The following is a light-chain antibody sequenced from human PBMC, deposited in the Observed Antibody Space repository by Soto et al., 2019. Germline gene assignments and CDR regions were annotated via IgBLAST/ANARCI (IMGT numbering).Light chain of an antibody. CDR3: QQDNNWPLT. Sequence: IVLTQSPATLSVSPVERSTISCRASQSVSSNLDWHQQRPGQAPRLLIYGASTRATGVPARFSGGGSGTEFTRNITSLQSEDFAVYWCQQDNNWPLTFGPGTRLEIK. J-gene: IGKJ5*01. CDR1: QSVSSN. CDR2: GAS. V-gene: IGKV3D-15*01.